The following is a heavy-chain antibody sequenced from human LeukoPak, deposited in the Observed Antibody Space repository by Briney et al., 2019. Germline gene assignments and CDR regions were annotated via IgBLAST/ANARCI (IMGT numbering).Heavy chain of an antibody. CDR2: IYYSGST. CDR3: ARETTVTTLGGVATVDYFDY. CDR1: GGSISSGGYY. D-gene: IGHD4-17*01. J-gene: IGHJ4*02. V-gene: IGHV4-31*03. Sequence: SETLSLTCTVSGGSISSGGYYWSWIRQHPGKGLEWIGYIYYSGSTYYNPSLKSRVTISVDTSKNQFSLKLSSVTAADTAVYYCARETTVTTLGGVATVDYFDYWGQGTLVTVSS.